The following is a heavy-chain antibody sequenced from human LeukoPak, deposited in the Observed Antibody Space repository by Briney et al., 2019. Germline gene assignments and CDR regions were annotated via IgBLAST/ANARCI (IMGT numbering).Heavy chain of an antibody. CDR3: AKDRCGSECYYYMDV. CDR1: GFTFSSYA. Sequence: GGSLRLSCAASGFTFSSYAMSWVRQAPGKGLEWVSAISGSGGSTYYADSVKGRFTISRDNSKNTLYLQMNSLRAEDTAVYYCAKDRCGSECYYYMDVWGKGTKVTVSS. V-gene: IGHV3-23*01. J-gene: IGHJ6*03. D-gene: IGHD2-21*01. CDR2: ISGSGGST.